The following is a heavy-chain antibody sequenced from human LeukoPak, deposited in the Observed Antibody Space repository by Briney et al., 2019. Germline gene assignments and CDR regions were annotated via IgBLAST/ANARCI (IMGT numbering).Heavy chain of an antibody. V-gene: IGHV3-21*01. CDR3: ARDLFGTPSWFDP. D-gene: IGHD3-10*02. CDR1: GFSFITYN. CDR2: ISSTSSYI. Sequence: GGSLRLSCAASGFSFITYNMNCVHQAPGKGLEWVSSISSTSSYIYYADSVKGRFTISRDNAKNSLFLQMNSLRAEDTAVYYCARDLFGTPSWFDPWGQGTMVTVSS. J-gene: IGHJ5*02.